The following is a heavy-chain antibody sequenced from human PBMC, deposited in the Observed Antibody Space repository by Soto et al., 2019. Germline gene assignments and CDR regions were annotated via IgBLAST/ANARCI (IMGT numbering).Heavy chain of an antibody. V-gene: IGHV1-46*01. J-gene: IGHJ4*02. CDR2: IDPSGGGT. CDR3: ARDRVDCSGGNCWRSVEDT. Sequence: QVQLVHSGAEVKKPGASVKVSCKASGYTFTSYYMHWVRQAPGQGLEWMGIIDPSGGGTGYAQKFQGRLTMTRDTSTSTVYMELSSLRSEDTAVYYCARDRVDCSGGNCWRSVEDTWGQGTLVTVS. CDR1: GYTFTSYY. D-gene: IGHD2-15*01.